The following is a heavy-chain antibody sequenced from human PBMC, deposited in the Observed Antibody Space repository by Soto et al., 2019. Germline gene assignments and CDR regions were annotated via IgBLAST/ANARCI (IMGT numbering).Heavy chain of an antibody. CDR1: GDSISGDTYF. D-gene: IGHD6-13*01. CDR2: MFFRGNT. Sequence: SETLSLTCTVSGDSISGDTYFWGWIRQPPGKGLEGIGNMFFRGNTYYNPSLKSRVSVVVDTSKNQFSLRLSSMTAADTAVYYCARDFRYSSSSYVGAWFDPWGQGTPVTVS. CDR3: ARDFRYSSSSYVGAWFDP. J-gene: IGHJ5*02. V-gene: IGHV4-39*02.